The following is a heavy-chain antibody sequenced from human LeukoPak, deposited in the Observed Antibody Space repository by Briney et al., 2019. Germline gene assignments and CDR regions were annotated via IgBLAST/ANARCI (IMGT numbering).Heavy chain of an antibody. V-gene: IGHV1-46*01. J-gene: IGHJ3*02. CDR1: GYTFSNYY. CDR3: AREPPLITMIASGGFDI. CDR2: IDPSGGKI. Sequence: ASVKVSCKASGYTFSNYYLHWVRQAPGQGFEWMGIIDPSGGKISQSQNFQGRVILASDTSFAQKFQGRLTMTRDTSTSTVYMELRSLRSEDTAVYYCAREPPLITMIASGGFDIWAKGQWSPSLQ. D-gene: IGHD3-22*01.